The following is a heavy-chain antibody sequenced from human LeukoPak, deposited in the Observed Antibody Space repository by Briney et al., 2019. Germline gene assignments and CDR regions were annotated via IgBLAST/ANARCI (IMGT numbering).Heavy chain of an antibody. CDR3: ARDPYYYDSSGYHFQAFDI. CDR1: GGSISSYY. J-gene: IGHJ3*02. D-gene: IGHD3-22*01. V-gene: IGHV4-59*01. CDR2: IYYSGST. Sequence: SETLSLTCTVSGGSISSYYWSWIRQPPGKGLEWIGYIYYSGSTNYNPSLKSRVTISVDTSKNQFSLKLSSVTAADTAVYYCARDPYYYDSSGYHFQAFDIWGQGTMVTVSS.